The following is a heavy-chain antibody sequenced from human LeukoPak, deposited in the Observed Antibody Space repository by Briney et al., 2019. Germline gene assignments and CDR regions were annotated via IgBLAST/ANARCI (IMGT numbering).Heavy chain of an antibody. CDR1: GASFNTGDYY. J-gene: IGHJ4*02. CDR3: ARGDPFDS. CDR2: IYNSGST. V-gene: IGHV4-31*03. Sequence: SQTLSLTCIVSGASFNTGDYYWNWIRQHPGKGLEWIGYIYNSGSTYYNPSLKSRVTISVDTSKNHFSLRLTSVTAADSAVYYCARGDPFDSWGQGTLVTVSS.